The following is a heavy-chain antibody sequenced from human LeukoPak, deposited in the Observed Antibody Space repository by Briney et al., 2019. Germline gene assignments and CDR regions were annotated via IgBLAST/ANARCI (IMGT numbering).Heavy chain of an antibody. CDR1: GFTFSSYS. Sequence: PGGSLRLSCAASGFTFSSYSMNWVRQAPGKGLEWVSYISSSSSTIYYADSVKGRFTISRDNAKNSLYLQMNSLRAEDTAVYYCARDALELERRPLDYWGQGTLVTVSS. V-gene: IGHV3-48*04. CDR3: ARDALELERRPLDY. D-gene: IGHD1-1*01. J-gene: IGHJ4*02. CDR2: ISSSSSTI.